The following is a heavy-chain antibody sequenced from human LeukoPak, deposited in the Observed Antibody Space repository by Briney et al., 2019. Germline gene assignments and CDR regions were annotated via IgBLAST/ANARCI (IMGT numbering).Heavy chain of an antibody. Sequence: PSETLSLTCTVSGGSISSYYWSRIRQPPGKGLEWIGYIYYSGSTNYNPSLKSRVTISVDTSKNQFSLKLSSVTAADTAVYYCASSEYSSSSPDYWGQGTLVTVSS. J-gene: IGHJ4*02. CDR1: GGSISSYY. CDR2: IYYSGST. V-gene: IGHV4-59*01. CDR3: ASSEYSSSSPDY. D-gene: IGHD6-6*01.